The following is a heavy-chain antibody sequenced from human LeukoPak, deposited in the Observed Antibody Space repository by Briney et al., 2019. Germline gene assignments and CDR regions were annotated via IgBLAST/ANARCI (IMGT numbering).Heavy chain of an antibody. V-gene: IGHV4-34*01. CDR2: INHSGST. J-gene: IGHJ5*02. Sequence: TSSETLSLTCAVYGGSFSGYYWSWIRQPPGKGLEWIGEINHSGSTNYNPSLKSRVTISVDTSKNQFSLKLSSVTAADTAVYYCARHRAAAGTRRWFDPWGQGTLVTVSS. CDR1: GGSFSGYY. D-gene: IGHD6-13*01. CDR3: ARHRAAAGTRRWFDP.